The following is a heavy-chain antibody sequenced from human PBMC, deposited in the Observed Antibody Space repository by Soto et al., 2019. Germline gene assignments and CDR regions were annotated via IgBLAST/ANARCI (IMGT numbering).Heavy chain of an antibody. CDR3: AREFRYYYDSSGYYRLDY. J-gene: IGHJ4*02. D-gene: IGHD3-22*01. CDR1: GYTFTCYY. V-gene: IGHV1-2*02. Sequence: SAKVSCKASGYTFTCYYMHWLRQTPRQGLEWMGWINPNSGGTNYAQKFQCRVTMTRDTSISTAYMELSRLRSDDTAVYYCAREFRYYYDSSGYYRLDYWGQGTLVTVSS. CDR2: INPNSGGT.